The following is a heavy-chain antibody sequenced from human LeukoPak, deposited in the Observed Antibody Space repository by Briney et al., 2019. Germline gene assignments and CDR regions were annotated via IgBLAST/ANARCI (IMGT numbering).Heavy chain of an antibody. CDR2: IKSKAAGGTI. J-gene: IGHJ4*02. D-gene: IGHD5-12*01. CDR1: GFTFSEAL. Sequence: GGSLRLSCAASGFTFSEALMTWVLQAPGKGLEWVGHIKSKAAGGTIAYAAPVKGRFTISRDDSEHTLYLQLNSLKTEDTAVYCCVARGIWGQGTLVTVSS. V-gene: IGHV3-15*01. CDR3: VARGI.